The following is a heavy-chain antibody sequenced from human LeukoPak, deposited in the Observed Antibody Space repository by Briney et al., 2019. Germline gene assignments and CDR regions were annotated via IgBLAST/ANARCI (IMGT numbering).Heavy chain of an antibody. J-gene: IGHJ4*02. CDR3: ARDLSNDYGDY. Sequence: GGSLRLSCAASGFTVSSNYMSWVRQAPGKGLEWVAVISYDGSNKYYADSVKGRFTISRDNSKNTLYLQMNSLRAEDTAVYYCARDLSNDYGDYWGQGTLVTVSS. V-gene: IGHV3-30-3*01. CDR2: ISYDGSNK. CDR1: GFTVSSNY.